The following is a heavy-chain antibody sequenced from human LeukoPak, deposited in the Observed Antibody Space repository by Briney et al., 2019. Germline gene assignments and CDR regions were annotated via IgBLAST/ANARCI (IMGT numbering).Heavy chain of an antibody. CDR2: INPNSGGT. CDR1: GYTFTGYY. Sequence: LGASVKVSCKASGYTFTGYYMHWVRQAPGQGLEWMGWINPNSGGTHYAQKFQGSITMTRDTSISTAYMELSRLRSDDTAVYYCARDSYDDWYFDYWGQGTLVTVSS. J-gene: IGHJ4*02. CDR3: ARDSYDDWYFDY. V-gene: IGHV1-2*03. D-gene: IGHD4-17*01.